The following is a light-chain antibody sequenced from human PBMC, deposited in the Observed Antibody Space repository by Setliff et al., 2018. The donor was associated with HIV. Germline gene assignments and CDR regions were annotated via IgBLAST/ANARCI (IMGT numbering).Light chain of an antibody. V-gene: IGLV2-23*02. J-gene: IGLJ1*01. Sequence: QSALAQPASVSGSPGQSITISCTGTSSGVGSYNLVSWYQQHPGKAPKLMIYDVSKRPSGVSNRFSGSKSGNTASLTISGLQAEDEADYYCCSYAGSGTYVFGTGTKGTV. CDR1: SSGVGSYNL. CDR2: DVS. CDR3: CSYAGSGTYV.